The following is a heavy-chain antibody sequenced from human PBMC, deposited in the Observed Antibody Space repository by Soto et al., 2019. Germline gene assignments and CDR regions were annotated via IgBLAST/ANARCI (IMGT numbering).Heavy chain of an antibody. Sequence: GASVKVSCKASGYTFTGYYMHWVRQAPGQGLEWMGWINPNSGGTNYAQKFQGWVTMTRDTSISTAYMELSRLRSDDTAVYYCARAEDDFWSGYYKYWGQGTLVTVSS. CDR3: ARAEDDFWSGYYKY. D-gene: IGHD3-3*01. CDR2: INPNSGGT. V-gene: IGHV1-2*04. CDR1: GYTFTGYY. J-gene: IGHJ4*02.